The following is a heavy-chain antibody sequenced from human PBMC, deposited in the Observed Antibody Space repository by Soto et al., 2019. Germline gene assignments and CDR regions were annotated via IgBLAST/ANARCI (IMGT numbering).Heavy chain of an antibody. CDR1: GYTFISYG. D-gene: IGHD1-26*01. J-gene: IGHJ4*02. V-gene: IGHV1-18*01. Sequence: QVQLVQSGAEVKKPGASVKVSCKASGYTFISYGISWARQAPAQGLEWMGWISGYNGNTKYAQKLQGRVTMTTDTSTSTDYMELRSLRSDDTAVYYCARDLGEQIVDYWGQGTLVTVSS. CDR2: ISGYNGNT. CDR3: ARDLGEQIVDY.